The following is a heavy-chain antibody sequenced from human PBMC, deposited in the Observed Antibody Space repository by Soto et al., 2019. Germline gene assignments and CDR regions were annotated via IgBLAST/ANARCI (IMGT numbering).Heavy chain of an antibody. Sequence: PGGTLRLSCAASGFTFDSPYSHAMRWVRQSPGKGPERVSTNSPNGANTHYAQSVQGRFTISKDASRNTVHLHMNSLRADDTATYFCVSWVSAHFDYWGHGTPVTVSS. CDR2: NSPNGANT. CDR1: GFTFDSPYSHA. V-gene: IGHV3-23*01. CDR3: VSWVSAHFDY. D-gene: IGHD2-8*01. J-gene: IGHJ4*01.